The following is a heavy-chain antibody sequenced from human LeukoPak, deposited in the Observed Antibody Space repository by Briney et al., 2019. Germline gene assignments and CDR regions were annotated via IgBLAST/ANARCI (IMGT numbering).Heavy chain of an antibody. J-gene: IGHJ5*02. V-gene: IGHV3-23*01. D-gene: IGHD3-10*01. CDR2: ISGSGGST. Sequence: GGSLRLSCAASGFALSDYYMSWIRQAPGKGLEWVSAISGSGGSTYYADSVMGRFTISRDNSKNTLYLQMNSLRAEDTAVYYCAKTPRITMVRGVNWFDPWGQGTLVTVSS. CDR3: AKTPRITMVRGVNWFDP. CDR1: GFALSDYY.